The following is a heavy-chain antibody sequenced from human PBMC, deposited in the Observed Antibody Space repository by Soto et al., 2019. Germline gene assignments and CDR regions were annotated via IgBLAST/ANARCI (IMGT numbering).Heavy chain of an antibody. CDR3: ARGGRWLQSKGIGAFDI. D-gene: IGHD5-12*01. CDR2: INHSGST. V-gene: IGHV4-34*01. Sequence: QVQLQQWGAGLLKPSETLSLTCAVYGGSFSGYYWSWIRQPPGKGLEWIGEINHSGSTNYNPSLKRRVTISVEPSNTQFSRKLSSVTAADTAVYYCARGGRWLQSKGIGAFDIWGQGTMVTVSS. J-gene: IGHJ3*02. CDR1: GGSFSGYY.